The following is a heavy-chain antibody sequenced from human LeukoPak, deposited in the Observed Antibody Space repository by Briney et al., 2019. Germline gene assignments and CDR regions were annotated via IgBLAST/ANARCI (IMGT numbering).Heavy chain of an antibody. CDR2: ISYDGSNK. J-gene: IGHJ6*02. CDR3: ARAGRDTAQYYYYGMDV. CDR1: GFTFSSYA. D-gene: IGHD5-18*01. Sequence: GGSLRLSCAASGFTFSSYAMHWVRQAPGKGLEWVAVISYDGSNKYYADSVKGRFTISRDNSKNTLYLQMNSLRAKDTAVYYCARAGRDTAQYYYYGMDVWGQGTTVTVSS. V-gene: IGHV3-30-3*01.